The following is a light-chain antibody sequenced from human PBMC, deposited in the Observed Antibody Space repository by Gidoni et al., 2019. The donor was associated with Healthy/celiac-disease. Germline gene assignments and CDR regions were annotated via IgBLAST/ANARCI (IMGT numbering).Light chain of an antibody. CDR3: QQRSNWPFT. CDR2: DAS. Sequence: EIVLPQSPATLSLSPGESATLSCRARQSVSSYLAWYQQKPGQAPRLLIYDASNRATGIPARFSGSGSGTDFTLTISSLEPEDFAVYYCQQRSNWPFTFXQXTRLEIK. V-gene: IGKV3-11*01. J-gene: IGKJ5*01. CDR1: QSVSSY.